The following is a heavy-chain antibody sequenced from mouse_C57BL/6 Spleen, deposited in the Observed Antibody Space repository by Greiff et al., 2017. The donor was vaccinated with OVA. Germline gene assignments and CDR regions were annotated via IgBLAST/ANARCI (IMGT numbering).Heavy chain of an antibody. CDR1: GFTFSDYG. CDR3: ARQSYSNFYFDY. CDR2: ISSGSSTI. D-gene: IGHD2-5*01. J-gene: IGHJ2*01. Sequence: EVMLVESGGGLVKPGGSLKLSCAASGFTFSDYGMHWVRQAPEKGLEWVAYISSGSSTIYYADTVKGRFTISRDNAKNTLFLQMTSLRSEDTAMYYCARQSYSNFYFDYWGQGTTLTVSS. V-gene: IGHV5-17*01.